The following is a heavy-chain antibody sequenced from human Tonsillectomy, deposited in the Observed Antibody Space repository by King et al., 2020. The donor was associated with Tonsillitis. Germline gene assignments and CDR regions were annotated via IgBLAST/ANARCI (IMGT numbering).Heavy chain of an antibody. Sequence: PLQESGPGLVKPSETLSLTCTVSGGSISSYYWSWIRQPPGKGLEWIGYIYYSGSTNYNPSLKSRVTISVDTSKNQFSLKLSSVTAADTAVYYCARDLGYYDSSGYYLTGSDAFDIWGQGTMVTVSS. CDR2: IYYSGST. CDR1: GGSISSYY. D-gene: IGHD3-22*01. J-gene: IGHJ3*02. V-gene: IGHV4-59*01. CDR3: ARDLGYYDSSGYYLTGSDAFDI.